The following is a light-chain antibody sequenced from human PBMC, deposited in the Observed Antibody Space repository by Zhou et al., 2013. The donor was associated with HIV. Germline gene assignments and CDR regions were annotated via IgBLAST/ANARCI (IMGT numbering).Light chain of an antibody. CDR2: GAS. Sequence: EIVMTQSPATLSVSPGERATLSCRASQSVSSNLAWYQQKPGQAPRLFMYGASTRATGIPVRFSGSGSGTEFTLTISSMQSEDFAVYYCQQYNDWPFTFGGRDQGGDQT. CDR1: QSVSSN. CDR3: QQYNDWPFT. V-gene: IGKV3-15*01. J-gene: IGKJ4*01.